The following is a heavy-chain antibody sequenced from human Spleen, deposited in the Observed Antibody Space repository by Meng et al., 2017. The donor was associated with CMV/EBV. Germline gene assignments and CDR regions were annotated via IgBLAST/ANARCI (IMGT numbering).Heavy chain of an antibody. V-gene: IGHV4-39*01. CDR3: ASVADYGSGSSYFDY. CDR2: IYYSGST. D-gene: IGHD3-10*01. CDR1: GGSISSSSYY. J-gene: IGHJ4*02. Sequence: GGSISSSSYYWGWIRQPPGKGLEWIGSIYYSGSTYYNPSLKSRVTISVDTSKNQFSLKLSSVTAADTAVYYCASVADYGSGSSYFDYWGQGTLVTVSS.